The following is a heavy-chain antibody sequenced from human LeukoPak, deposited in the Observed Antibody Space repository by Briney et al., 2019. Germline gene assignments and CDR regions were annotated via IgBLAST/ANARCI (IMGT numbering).Heavy chain of an antibody. D-gene: IGHD3-10*01. V-gene: IGHV3-30*18. Sequence: PGGSLRLSYAASGFTFSSYGMHWVRQAPGKGLEWVAVISYDGSNKYYADSVKGRFTISRDNSKNTLYLQMNSLRAEDTAVYYCAKDAIMVRGVIIYFDYWGQGTLVTVSS. CDR2: ISYDGSNK. J-gene: IGHJ4*02. CDR1: GFTFSSYG. CDR3: AKDAIMVRGVIIYFDY.